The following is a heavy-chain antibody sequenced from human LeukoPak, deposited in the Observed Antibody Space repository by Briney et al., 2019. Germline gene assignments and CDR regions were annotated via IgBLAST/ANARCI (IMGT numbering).Heavy chain of an antibody. CDR3: AAAAATIDY. V-gene: IGHV4-34*01. J-gene: IGHJ4*02. Sequence: PSETLSLTCAVYGGSFSGYYWSWIRQPPGKGLEWIGEINHSGSTNYNPSLKSRVTISVDTSKNQFSLKLSSVTAADTAVHYCAAAAATIDYWGQGTLVTVSS. CDR2: INHSGST. D-gene: IGHD6-13*01. CDR1: GGSFSGYY.